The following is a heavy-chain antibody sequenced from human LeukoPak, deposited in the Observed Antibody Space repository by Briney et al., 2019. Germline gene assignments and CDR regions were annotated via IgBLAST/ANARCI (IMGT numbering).Heavy chain of an antibody. CDR1: DGSITCYY. CDR2: IYNSGST. CDR3: ARDKGPYWYFDL. J-gene: IGHJ2*01. V-gene: IGHV4-59*01. Sequence: SVLLSLTSPVSDGSITCYYWNWIRPPPGKGLEWIGNIYNSGSTDYNPFLKSRVTISLNTSKNQISLKLSSVTAADTAVYYCARDKGPYWYFDLWGRGTLVTVSS.